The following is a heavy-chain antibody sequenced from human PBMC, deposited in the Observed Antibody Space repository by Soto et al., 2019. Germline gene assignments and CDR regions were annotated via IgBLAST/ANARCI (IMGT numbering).Heavy chain of an antibody. V-gene: IGHV3-21*01. D-gene: IGHD3-22*01. Sequence: PGGSLRLSCAASGFTFSSYSMNWVRQAPGKGLEWVSSISSSSSYIYYADSVKGRFTISRDNAKNSLYLQMNSLRAEDTAVYYCARVEPYYYDGSGYSIFDYWGQGTLVTVSS. J-gene: IGHJ4*02. CDR1: GFTFSSYS. CDR3: ARVEPYYYDGSGYSIFDY. CDR2: ISSSSSYI.